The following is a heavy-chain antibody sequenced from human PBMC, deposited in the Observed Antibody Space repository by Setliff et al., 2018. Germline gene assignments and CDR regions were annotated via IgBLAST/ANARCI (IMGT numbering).Heavy chain of an antibody. V-gene: IGHV1-2*02. CDR1: GYTSTGYY. D-gene: IGHD6-13*01. J-gene: IGHJ4*02. Sequence: ASVKVSCKASGYTSTGYYMHWVRQAPGQGLEWMGWINPDTGYSKYAQKFQGRVTLTRDTSLTTAYMELRSLTSDDTAVYYCATQTAAYYFDYWGQGALVTVSS. CDR3: ATQTAAYYFDY. CDR2: INPDTGYS.